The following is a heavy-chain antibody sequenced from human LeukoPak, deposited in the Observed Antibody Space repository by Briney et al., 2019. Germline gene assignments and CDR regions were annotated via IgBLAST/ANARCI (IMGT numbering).Heavy chain of an antibody. D-gene: IGHD3-10*01. CDR2: IYTSGST. V-gene: IGHV4-4*07. CDR3: ARDTVLLWFGESSGYYYYYYMDV. Sequence: PSETLSLTCTVSGGSISSYYWSWIRQPAGKGLEWIGRIYTSGSTNYNPSLKSRVTMSVDTSKNQFSLKLGSVTAADTAVYYCARDTVLLWFGESSGYYYYYYMDVWGKGTTVTISS. CDR1: GGSISSYY. J-gene: IGHJ6*03.